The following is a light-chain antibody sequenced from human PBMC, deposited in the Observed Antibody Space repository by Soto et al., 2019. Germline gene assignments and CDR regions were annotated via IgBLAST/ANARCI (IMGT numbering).Light chain of an antibody. CDR3: QQYNSYSL. Sequence: DIQMTQSPSSLSASVGDRVTITCRASQSISSYLNWYQQKPGKAPKLLIYDVSSLESGVSSRFSGSGSGTEFTLTISSLQPDDFATYYCQQYNSYSLFGEGTKVDIK. CDR1: QSISSY. J-gene: IGKJ4*01. V-gene: IGKV1-5*01. CDR2: DVS.